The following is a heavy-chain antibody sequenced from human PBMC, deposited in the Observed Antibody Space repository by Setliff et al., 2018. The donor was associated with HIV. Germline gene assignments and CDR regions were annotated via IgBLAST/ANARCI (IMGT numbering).Heavy chain of an antibody. CDR3: ARRAGGSGSPIAY. CDR2: INPNSGGT. Sequence: RASVKVSCKASGGTFSSYAISWVRQAPGQGLEWMGWINPNSGGTTYAQKFQGRVTMTRDTSISTAYMEVSRLRSDDTAVYYCARRAGGSGSPIAYWGQGTTVTVSS. D-gene: IGHD3-10*01. CDR1: GGTFSSYA. V-gene: IGHV1-2*02. J-gene: IGHJ6*02.